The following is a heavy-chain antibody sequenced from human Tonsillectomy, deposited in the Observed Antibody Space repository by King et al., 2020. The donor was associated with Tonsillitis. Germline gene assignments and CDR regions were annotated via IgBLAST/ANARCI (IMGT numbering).Heavy chain of an antibody. CDR3: ARASRMGFSNWFYFDE. CDR1: GFTFGTYT. J-gene: IGHJ4*02. Sequence: EVQLVESGGGRVKPGGSLRLSCAASGFTFGTYTMNWVRQAPGKGLEWVSSIGTSYGDIYYADSVKGRFTISRDNAKNSLYLEMNSLRAEDTAVYHCARASRMGFSNWFYFDEWGQGTLVTVSS. D-gene: IGHD7-27*01. V-gene: IGHV3-21*06. CDR2: IGTSYGDI.